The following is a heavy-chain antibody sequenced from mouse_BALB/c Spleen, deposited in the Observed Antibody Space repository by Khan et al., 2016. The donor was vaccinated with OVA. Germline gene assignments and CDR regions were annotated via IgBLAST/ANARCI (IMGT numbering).Heavy chain of an antibody. CDR3: ASGGHWYFDV. V-gene: IGHV9-3-1*01. D-gene: IGHD1-1*02. Sequence: QIQLVQSGPELKKPGETVKISCKASGYTFTNYGMNWMKQAPGKGLKWMGWINTYTGEPTYADDFKGRFAFSLETSASTAYLQINNHKNEDTATYFCASGGHWYFDVWGAGTTVTVSS. CDR2: INTYTGEP. J-gene: IGHJ1*01. CDR1: GYTFTNYG.